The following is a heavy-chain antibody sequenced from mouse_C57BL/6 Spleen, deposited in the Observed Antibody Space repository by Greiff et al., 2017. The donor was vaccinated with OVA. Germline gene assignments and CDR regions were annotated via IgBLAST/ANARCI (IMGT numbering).Heavy chain of an antibody. CDR1: GYTFTDYE. J-gene: IGHJ2*01. CDR2: IDPETGGT. Sequence: QVQLQQSGAELVRPGASVTLSCKASGYTFTDYEMHWVKQTPVHGLEWTGAIDPETGGTAYNQKFKGKAILTADKSSSTAYMELRSLTSVDSAVYSCTRQDYDSSYFAYWGQGTTLTVSS. CDR3: TRQDYDSSYFAY. V-gene: IGHV1-15*01. D-gene: IGHD1-1*01.